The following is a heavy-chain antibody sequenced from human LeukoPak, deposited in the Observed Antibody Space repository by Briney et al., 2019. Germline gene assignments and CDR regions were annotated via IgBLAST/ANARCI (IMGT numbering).Heavy chain of an antibody. CDR1: GGSISSGSYY. CDR2: IYTSGST. J-gene: IGHJ5*02. V-gene: IGHV4-61*02. D-gene: IGHD3-10*01. Sequence: SETLSLTCTVSGGSISSGSYYWSWIRQPAGKGLEWIGRIYTSGSTNYNPSLKSRVTMSVDTSKNQFSLKLSSVTAADTAVYYCARANVFNWFDPWGQGTLVTVSS. CDR3: ARANVFNWFDP.